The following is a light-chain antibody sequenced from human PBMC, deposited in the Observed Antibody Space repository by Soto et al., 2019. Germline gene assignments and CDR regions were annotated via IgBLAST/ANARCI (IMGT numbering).Light chain of an antibody. CDR2: GAS. CDR1: QSVSSSY. J-gene: IGKJ1*01. Sequence: IVFTQSVGTLSFAPGQISPLNRSPIDSRTSQSVSSSYLAWYQQKPGQAPRLLIYGASTRATGIPARFSGSGSGTKFTLTIASLQPDDFATYYCQQYETFSGTFGPGTKVDI. CDR3: QQYETFSGT. V-gene: IGKV3-20*01.